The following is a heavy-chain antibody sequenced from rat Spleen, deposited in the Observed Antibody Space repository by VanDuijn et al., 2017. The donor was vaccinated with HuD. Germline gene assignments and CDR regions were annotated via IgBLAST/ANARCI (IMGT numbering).Heavy chain of an antibody. V-gene: IGHV2-41*01. Sequence: QVQLKESGPGLVQPSQTLSLTCTVAGFSLTSYNVHWVRQPPGKGLEWMGVIWNTGGTRYNSALKSRLSISKDTSKSQVFLKMNSMKTEDTAMYVCARSGNPYFMDAWGQGASGTVSS. J-gene: IGHJ4*01. D-gene: IGHD3-4*01. CDR3: ARSGNPYFMDA. CDR2: IWNTGGT. CDR1: GFSLTSYN.